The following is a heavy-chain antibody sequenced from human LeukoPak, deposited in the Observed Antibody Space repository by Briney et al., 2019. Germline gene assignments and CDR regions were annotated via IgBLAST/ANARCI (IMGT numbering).Heavy chain of an antibody. CDR1: GFTFDDYA. J-gene: IGHJ4*02. V-gene: IGHV3-9*01. CDR2: ISWNSGNI. CDR3: AKDTTGIAAAGTPFDY. D-gene: IGHD6-13*01. Sequence: GGSLRLSCAASGFTFDDYAMHWVRHAPGKGLEWVSGISWNSGNIGYADSVKGRFTISRDNAKNSLYLQMNSLRAEDTALYYCAKDTTGIAAAGTPFDYWGQGTLVTVSS.